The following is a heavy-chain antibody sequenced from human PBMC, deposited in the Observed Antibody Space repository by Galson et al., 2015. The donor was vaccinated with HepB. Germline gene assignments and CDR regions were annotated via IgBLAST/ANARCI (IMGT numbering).Heavy chain of an antibody. CDR1: GFSFSTYV. CDR3: AEDPRYDFYYYYYMDV. J-gene: IGHJ6*03. CDR2: ISGSDGST. Sequence: SLRLSCAASGFSFSTYVMNWVRQAPGKGLEWVSGISGSDGSTYYADSVKGRFTISRDNSERTLYLQMNNLRVDDTAVYYCAEDPRYDFYYYYYMDVWGKGTTVTVSS. D-gene: IGHD1-1*01. V-gene: IGHV3-23*01.